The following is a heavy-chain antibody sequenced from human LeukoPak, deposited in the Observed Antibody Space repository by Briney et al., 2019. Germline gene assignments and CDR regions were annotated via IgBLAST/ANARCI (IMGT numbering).Heavy chain of an antibody. CDR2: ISGYNGNT. Sequence: GASVKVSCKASGYTFTSYGINWVRQAPGQGLEWMGWISGYNGNTNYAQKFQGRVTMTTDTSTSTAYMELRSLTSDDTAVYYCARVSPPIRRYSSSWLDPPYNWFDPWGQGTLVTVSS. D-gene: IGHD6-13*01. V-gene: IGHV1-18*01. J-gene: IGHJ5*02. CDR1: GYTFTSYG. CDR3: ARVSPPIRRYSSSWLDPPYNWFDP.